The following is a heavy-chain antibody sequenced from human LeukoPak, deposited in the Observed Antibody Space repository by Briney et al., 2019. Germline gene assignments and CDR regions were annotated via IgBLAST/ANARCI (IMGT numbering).Heavy chain of an antibody. Sequence: ASVKVSCKASGYTFTTYGINWVRQAPGQGLEWMRWISSYNGNTDYAQKLQGRVTMTTDTSTSTAYMELRSLRSDDTAVYYCAKDRGPPNRLVTTKGYSDFWGQGTLVTVSS. CDR3: AKDRGPPNRLVTTKGYSDF. D-gene: IGHD3-9*01. CDR2: ISSYNGNT. J-gene: IGHJ4*02. V-gene: IGHV1-18*01. CDR1: GYTFTTYG.